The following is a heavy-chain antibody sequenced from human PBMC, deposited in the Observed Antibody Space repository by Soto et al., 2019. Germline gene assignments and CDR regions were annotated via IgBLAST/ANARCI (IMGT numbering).Heavy chain of an antibody. Sequence: PGGSLRLSCAASGFTFSDYAMHWVRQAPGKGLEWVAVVSHDGRNTHYADSVKGRFTISRDNSKNTLYLQMNSLRAEDTAVYYCSREGCSLRICAFDSWGQRTMVTVSS. J-gene: IGHJ3*02. CDR2: VSHDGRNT. V-gene: IGHV3-30*03. D-gene: IGHD2-15*01. CDR1: GFTFSDYA. CDR3: SREGCSLRICAFDS.